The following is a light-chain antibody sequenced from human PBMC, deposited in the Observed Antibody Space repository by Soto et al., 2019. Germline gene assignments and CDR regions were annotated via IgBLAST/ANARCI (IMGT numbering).Light chain of an antibody. CDR3: QQYNNWPL. J-gene: IGKJ1*01. V-gene: IGKV3-15*01. CDR2: GAS. CDR1: QSVSSN. Sequence: EIVMTQSPATLSVSPGERATRSCRASQSVSSNLAWYQQKPGQAPRLLIYGASTRATGIPARFSGSGSGTEFTLTISSLQSEDFAVYYCQQYNNWPLFGQGTKGDIK.